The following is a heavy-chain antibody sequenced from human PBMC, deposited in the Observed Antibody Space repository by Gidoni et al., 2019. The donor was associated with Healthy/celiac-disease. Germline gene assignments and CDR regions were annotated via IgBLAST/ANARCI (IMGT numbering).Heavy chain of an antibody. V-gene: IGHV4-39*01. Sequence: QLQLQESGPGLVKPSETLSLTCTVSGGSISSSSYYWGWIRQPPGKGLEWSWSCDYSGSTYYNPSLKSRVTISVDTSKNQFSLKLSSVTAADTAVYYCASYCSGGSCYSEDDAFDIWGQGTMVTVSS. D-gene: IGHD2-15*01. CDR2: CDYSGST. CDR1: GGSISSSSYY. J-gene: IGHJ3*02. CDR3: ASYCSGGSCYSEDDAFDI.